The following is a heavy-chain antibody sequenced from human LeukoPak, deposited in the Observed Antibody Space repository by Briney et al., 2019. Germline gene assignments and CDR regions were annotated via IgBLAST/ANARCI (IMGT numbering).Heavy chain of an antibody. CDR2: INPNSGGT. CDR1: GFTFTGFY. J-gene: IGHJ5*02. CDR3: ARDGFSGRFDP. V-gene: IGHV1-2*02. D-gene: IGHD3-10*01. Sequence: ASVKVSCKASGFTFTGFYVHWVRQAPGQGLEWMGWINPNSGGTKYGQKFQGRVTMTRDTSISTAYMELSRLGSDDTAVYYCARDGFSGRFDPWGQGTLVTVSS.